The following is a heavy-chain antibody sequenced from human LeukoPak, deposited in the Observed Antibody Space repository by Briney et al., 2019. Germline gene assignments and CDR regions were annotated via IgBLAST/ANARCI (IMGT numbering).Heavy chain of an antibody. V-gene: IGHV4-30-2*01. CDR3: ARGGWYSSLAPTGY. CDR2: IYHSGST. CDR1: GGSISSGGYY. D-gene: IGHD6-13*01. Sequence: SQTLSLTCTVSGGSISSGGYYWSWIRQPPGKGLEWIGYIYHSGSTYYNPSLKSRVTISVDRSKNQFSLKLSSVTAADTAVYYCARGGWYSSLAPTGYWGQGTLVTVSS. J-gene: IGHJ4*02.